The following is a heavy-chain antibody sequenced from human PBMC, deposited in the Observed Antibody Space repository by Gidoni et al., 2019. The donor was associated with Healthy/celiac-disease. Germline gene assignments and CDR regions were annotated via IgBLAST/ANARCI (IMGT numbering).Heavy chain of an antibody. D-gene: IGHD2-21*02. J-gene: IGHJ3*02. CDR3: AKDTLAYCGGDCYSVAFDI. V-gene: IGHV3-9*01. CDR1: GFTFDDSA. Sequence: EVQLVESGGGLVQPGRSLRLSCAAAGFTFDDSAMHWVRQAPGKGLEWVSGISWNSGSIGYADSVKGLFTISRDNAKNSLYLQMNSLRAEDTALYYCAKDTLAYCGGDCYSVAFDIWGQGTMVTVSS. CDR2: ISWNSGSI.